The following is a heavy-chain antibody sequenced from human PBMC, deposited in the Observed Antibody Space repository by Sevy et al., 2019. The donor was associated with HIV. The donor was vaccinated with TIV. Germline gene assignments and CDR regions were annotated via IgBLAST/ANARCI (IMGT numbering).Heavy chain of an antibody. D-gene: IGHD2-2*02. J-gene: IGHJ1*01. Sequence: ASVKVSCKASGYTFTGYYMHWVRQAPGQGLEWMGWINPNSGGKNYAQKFQGRVTMTRETSISTAYMGLSRLRSDDTAGYYCARVYCSSTSCYTEYFQHWGQGTLVTVSS. CDR3: ARVYCSSTSCYTEYFQH. CDR1: GYTFTGYY. V-gene: IGHV1-2*02. CDR2: INPNSGGK.